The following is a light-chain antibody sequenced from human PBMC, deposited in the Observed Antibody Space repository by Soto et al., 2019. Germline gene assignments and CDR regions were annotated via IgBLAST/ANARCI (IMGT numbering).Light chain of an antibody. CDR2: EGS. CDR1: SSDVGNYNL. J-gene: IGLJ3*02. V-gene: IGLV2-23*01. Sequence: QSVLTQPASVSGSPGQSITISCTGTSSDVGNYNLVSWYQQHPGKAPKLMIYEGSKRPSGVSNRFSGSKSGNTASLTISGLQTEDEADYYCCSYAGSSTLWVFGGGTKVTVL. CDR3: CSYAGSSTLWV.